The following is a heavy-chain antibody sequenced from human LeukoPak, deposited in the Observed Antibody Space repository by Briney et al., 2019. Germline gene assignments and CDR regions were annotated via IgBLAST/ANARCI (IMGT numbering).Heavy chain of an antibody. Sequence: PSETLSLTCTVSGGPIYSYYCSWIRQTAGKGLEWIGRLYPGVSPNYNPSLKSRVTMSVDTSKKQFALKLNTVTAADTAVYYCARLRFYDSTGYSPGHYMDVWGKGTTVTVSS. D-gene: IGHD3-22*01. V-gene: IGHV4-4*07. J-gene: IGHJ6*03. CDR3: ARLRFYDSTGYSPGHYMDV. CDR2: LYPGVSP. CDR1: GGPIYSYY.